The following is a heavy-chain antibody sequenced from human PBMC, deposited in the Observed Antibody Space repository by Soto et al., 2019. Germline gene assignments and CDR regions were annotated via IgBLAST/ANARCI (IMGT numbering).Heavy chain of an antibody. V-gene: IGHV3-23*01. Sequence: EVQLLESGGGLVQPGGSLRLSCAASGFTFSSYAMSWVRQAPGKGLEWVSGISNSGGGTYNADSVKGRFTLSRDNSKNTLYLQMNSLRADDTAVYYCANRVYHGDFDYWGQGTLVTVSS. D-gene: IGHD2-2*01. CDR2: ISNSGGGT. J-gene: IGHJ4*02. CDR3: ANRVYHGDFDY. CDR1: GFTFSSYA.